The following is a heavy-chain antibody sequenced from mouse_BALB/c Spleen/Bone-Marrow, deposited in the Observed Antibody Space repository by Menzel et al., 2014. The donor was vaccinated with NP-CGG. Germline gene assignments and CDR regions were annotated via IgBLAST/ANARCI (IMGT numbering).Heavy chain of an antibody. V-gene: IGHV1S127*01. J-gene: IGHJ3*01. CDR3: TNQGTY. D-gene: IGHD2-14*01. CDR2: IDPSDNYT. Sequence: QVQLQQSGAELVKPGASVKMSCKASGYTFTSYWMHWVKQRPGQGLEWIGAIDPSDNYTHYNQEFKGKATLTVDTSSGPASRRLSGLPLEDSAVYYCTNQGTYGGQGTLSLSLQ. CDR1: GYTFTSYW.